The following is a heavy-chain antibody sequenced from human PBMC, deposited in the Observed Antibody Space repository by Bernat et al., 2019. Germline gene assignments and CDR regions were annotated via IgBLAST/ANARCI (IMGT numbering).Heavy chain of an antibody. Sequence: DVQLVESGGGLVQPGGSLRLSCAASGFTFSSYWMHWVRQAPGKGLVWVSRINSDGGSTNYADSVKGRFTISRDNAKNTLYLQMNSLRAEDTAVYYCARSRSSGWPVWGNDDAFDIWGQGTMVTVSS. CDR1: GFTFSSYW. CDR3: ARSRSSGWPVWGNDDAFDI. J-gene: IGHJ3*02. CDR2: INSDGGST. V-gene: IGHV3-74*01. D-gene: IGHD6-19*01.